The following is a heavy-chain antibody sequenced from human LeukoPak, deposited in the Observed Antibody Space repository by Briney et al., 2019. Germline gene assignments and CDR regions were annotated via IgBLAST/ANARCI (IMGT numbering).Heavy chain of an antibody. CDR3: ARDRIGSSSAPIDY. V-gene: IGHV1-69*04. CDR1: EGTFSSYA. Sequence: SVKVSCKASEGTFSSYAISWVRQAPGQGLEWMGRIIPIFGIANYAQKFQGRVTITADKSTSTAYMELSSLRSEDTAVYYCARDRIGSSSAPIDYWGQGTLVTVSS. J-gene: IGHJ4*02. D-gene: IGHD6-6*01. CDR2: IIPIFGIA.